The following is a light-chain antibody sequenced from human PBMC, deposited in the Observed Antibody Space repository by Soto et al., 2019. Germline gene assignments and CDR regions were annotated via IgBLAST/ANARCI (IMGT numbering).Light chain of an antibody. CDR1: QSVSTY. Sequence: EIVLTQSPATLSLYPGERATLSFSASQSVSTYLAWYQQRPGQAPRLLIYDASYRATDIPPRFSGSGSGTDFTLTISSLEPEDFAVYYCQQRSSWPPTITFGQGTRLEIK. CDR3: QQRSSWPPTIT. CDR2: DAS. V-gene: IGKV3-11*01. J-gene: IGKJ5*01.